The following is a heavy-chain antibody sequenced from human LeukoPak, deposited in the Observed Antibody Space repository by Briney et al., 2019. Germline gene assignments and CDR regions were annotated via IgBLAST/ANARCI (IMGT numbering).Heavy chain of an antibody. CDR3: AKALQQLADY. CDR1: GFTFSRYA. D-gene: IGHD6-13*01. Sequence: GGXXXXXCAASGFTFSRYAMSWVRQAPGKGLEWVSAISGSGGSTYYAESVKGRFTISRDNYKNTLYLQMNSLRAEDTAVYYCAKALQQLADYWGQGTLVTVSS. CDR2: ISGSGGST. J-gene: IGHJ4*02. V-gene: IGHV3-23*01.